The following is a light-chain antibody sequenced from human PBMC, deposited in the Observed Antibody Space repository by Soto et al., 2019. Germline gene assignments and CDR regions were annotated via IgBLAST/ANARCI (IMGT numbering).Light chain of an antibody. J-gene: IGKJ4*01. CDR1: PGIRSY. CDR3: QQLNSYPRAT. V-gene: IGKV1-9*01. CDR2: AAS. Sequence: IQLTPSPSSLSSSVGDRVTITCRASPGIRSYLAWYQQKPGKAPKLLIYAASTLQSGVPSRFSGSGSGTYFPLTISSLQPEHFATYYCQQLNSYPRATFGGGTKVDIK.